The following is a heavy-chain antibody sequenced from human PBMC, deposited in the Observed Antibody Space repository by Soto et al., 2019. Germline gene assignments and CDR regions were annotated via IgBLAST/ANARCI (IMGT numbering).Heavy chain of an antibody. CDR2: IYYSGST. D-gene: IGHD3-16*02. CDR3: ARQSNIWGSYRYVDY. V-gene: IGHV4-39*01. CDR1: GGSTSSSSYY. Sequence: SETLSLTCTVSGGSTSSSSYYWGWIRQPPGKGLEWIGSIYYSGSTYYNPSLKSRVTISVDTSKNQFSLKLSSVTAADTAVYYCARQSNIWGSYRYVDYWGQGTLVTVSS. J-gene: IGHJ4*02.